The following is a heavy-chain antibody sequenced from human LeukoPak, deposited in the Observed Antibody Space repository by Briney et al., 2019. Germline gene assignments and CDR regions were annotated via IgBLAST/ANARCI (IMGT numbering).Heavy chain of an antibody. CDR2: IIDGVGRA. J-gene: IGHJ4*02. D-gene: IGHD2-21*02. CDR1: GFTFSYYA. Sequence: GGPLRLSCSASGFTFSYYAMSWVREAPGYALEWVSAIIDGVGRAFYADAVRGRFTISRDNSQNTLYLQMNSLRAEDTGIYYCAKDIYCGGDCYIRAGDSWGQGTLVTVSS. CDR3: AKDIYCGGDCYIRAGDS. V-gene: IGHV3-23*01.